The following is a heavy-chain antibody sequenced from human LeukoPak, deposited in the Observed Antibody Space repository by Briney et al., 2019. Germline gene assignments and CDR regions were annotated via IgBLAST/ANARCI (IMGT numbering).Heavy chain of an antibody. Sequence: GGSLRLSCAASGFTFSIYAMSWVRQAPGKGLAWVSGLNEDGGYTYYADSVKGRFTISRDNSENTLYLQMSSLRAEDTAIYYCVRDFGCSGGSCPLFDSWGQGTLVSVSS. CDR1: GFTFSIYA. V-gene: IGHV3-23*01. CDR3: VRDFGCSGGSCPLFDS. D-gene: IGHD2-15*01. CDR2: LNEDGGYT. J-gene: IGHJ4*02.